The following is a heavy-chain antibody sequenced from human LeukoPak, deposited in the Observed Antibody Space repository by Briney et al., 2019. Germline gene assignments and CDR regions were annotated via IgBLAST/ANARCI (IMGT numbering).Heavy chain of an antibody. CDR2: IYSSGST. V-gene: IGHV4-59*01. J-gene: IGHJ5*02. CDR3: ARADPNASGYFYRFNWFDP. Sequence: SETLSLTCTVSGGSMSSYYWNWVRQPPGKGLEWIGNIYSSGSTDYNPSLKSRVTISLDTSKFQFSLRLNSVIAADTAVYYCARADPNASGYFYRFNWFDPWGQGTLVTVSS. D-gene: IGHD3-10*01. CDR1: GGSMSSYY.